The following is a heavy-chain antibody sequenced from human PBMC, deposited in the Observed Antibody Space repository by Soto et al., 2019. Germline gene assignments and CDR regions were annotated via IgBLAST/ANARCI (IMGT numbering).Heavy chain of an antibody. D-gene: IGHD6-6*01. CDR2: IYSDGTT. J-gene: IGHJ4*02. Sequence: GSLRLSCAASGFTVSSNYMNWVRQAPGKGLEWLSIIYSDGTTYYADSVKGRFTISRDNFKNTLHLQMNNLRAEDTAVYYCAILSNWGQGTLVTVSS. CDR1: GFTVSSNY. V-gene: IGHV3-53*01. CDR3: AILSN.